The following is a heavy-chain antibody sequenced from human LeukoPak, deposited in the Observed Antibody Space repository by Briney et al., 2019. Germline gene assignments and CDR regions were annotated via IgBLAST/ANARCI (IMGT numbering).Heavy chain of an antibody. CDR2: IRSEANSYAT. D-gene: IGHD6-13*01. J-gene: IGHJ4*02. Sequence: PGGSLRLSCAASGFTFSGSAMHWVRQASGKGLEWVGRIRSEANSYATAYAASVKGRFTISRDDSKHTAYLQMNSLKTEDTAVYYCTRHPLYGSSYDYWGQGTLVTVSS. CDR1: GFTFSGSA. V-gene: IGHV3-73*01. CDR3: TRHPLYGSSYDY.